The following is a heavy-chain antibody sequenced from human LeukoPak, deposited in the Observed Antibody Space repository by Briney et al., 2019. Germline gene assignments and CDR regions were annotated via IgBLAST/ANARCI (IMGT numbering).Heavy chain of an antibody. CDR2: IRYDGSNK. CDR3: AKQIVVVPAKAYFDY. Sequence: GGSLRLSCAASGFTFSSYGIHWVRQAPGKGLEWVAFIRYDGSNKYYADSVKGRFTISRDNSKNTLYLQMNSLRAEDTAVYYCAKQIVVVPAKAYFDYWGQGTLVTVSS. D-gene: IGHD2-2*01. V-gene: IGHV3-30*02. CDR1: GFTFSSYG. J-gene: IGHJ4*02.